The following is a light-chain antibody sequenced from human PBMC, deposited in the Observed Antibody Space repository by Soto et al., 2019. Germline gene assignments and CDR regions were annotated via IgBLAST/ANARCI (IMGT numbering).Light chain of an antibody. Sequence: DIQMTQSPSTLSASVGDRVTITCRASQSISSWLAWYQQKPGKAPKLLIYKASSLESGDPSRFSVSGSGTEFTLTISSLQPDDFATSYCQQYNSYSWTFGQGTKVEIK. CDR1: QSISSW. J-gene: IGKJ1*01. V-gene: IGKV1-5*03. CDR2: KAS. CDR3: QQYNSYSWT.